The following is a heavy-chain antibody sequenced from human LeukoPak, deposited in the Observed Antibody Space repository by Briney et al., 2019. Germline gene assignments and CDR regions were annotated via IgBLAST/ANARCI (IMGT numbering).Heavy chain of an antibody. CDR1: GYTFTGYY. CDR2: INPNSGGT. CDR3: ARGDSGYDHFYHMDV. Sequence: ASVKVSCKASGYTFTGYYMHWVRQAPGQGLEWMGWINPNSGGTNYAQKFQGRVTMTRDTSISTAYMELRSLRSDDTAVYYCARGDSGYDHFYHMDVWGKGTTVTISS. J-gene: IGHJ6*03. V-gene: IGHV1-2*02. D-gene: IGHD5-12*01.